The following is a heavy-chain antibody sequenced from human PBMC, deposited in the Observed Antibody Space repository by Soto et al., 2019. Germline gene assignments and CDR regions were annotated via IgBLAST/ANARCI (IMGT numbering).Heavy chain of an antibody. J-gene: IGHJ3*02. D-gene: IGHD3-22*01. Sequence: SVKVSCKASGGTFSSYAISWVQQAPGQGLEWMGGIIPIFGTANYAQKFQGRVTITADESTSTAYMELSSLRSEDTAVYYCARDEYYYDSSGYYNSFGAFDIWGQGTMVTVSS. CDR2: IIPIFGTA. CDR3: ARDEYYYDSSGYYNSFGAFDI. V-gene: IGHV1-69*13. CDR1: GGTFSSYA.